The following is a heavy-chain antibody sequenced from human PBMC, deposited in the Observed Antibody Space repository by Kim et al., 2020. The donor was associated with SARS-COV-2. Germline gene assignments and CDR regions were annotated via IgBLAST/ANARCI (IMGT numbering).Heavy chain of an antibody. J-gene: IGHJ4*02. D-gene: IGHD6-13*01. Sequence: GGSLRLSCAASGFTFSSYAMHWVRQAPGKGLEWVAVIWYDGSNKYYADSVKGRFTISRDNSKNTLYLQMNSLRAEDTAVYYCATASGYSSSSLGDYWGQGTLVTVSS. V-gene: IGHV3-33*01. CDR2: IWYDGSNK. CDR3: ATASGYSSSSLGDY. CDR1: GFTFSSYA.